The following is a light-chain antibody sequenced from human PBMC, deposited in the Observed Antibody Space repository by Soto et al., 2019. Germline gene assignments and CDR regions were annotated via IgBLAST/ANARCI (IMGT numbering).Light chain of an antibody. CDR2: ETS. J-gene: IGKJ4*01. CDR3: QQYGSYPLT. V-gene: IGKV3-20*01. Sequence: EIVLTHSPVTLSLSPGERATLSCRASQSVSNNYLAWYQQRPGQAPRLLIYETSSRATGIPDRFSGSGSGTDFTLTVSRLEPEDFAVYFCQQYGSYPLTFGGGTKVDIK. CDR1: QSVSNNY.